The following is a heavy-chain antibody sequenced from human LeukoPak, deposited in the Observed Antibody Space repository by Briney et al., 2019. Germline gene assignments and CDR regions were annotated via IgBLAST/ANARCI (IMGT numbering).Heavy chain of an antibody. Sequence: ASETLSLTCTVSGGSISSGDYYWSWIRQPPGKGLEWIGYIYYSGSTYYNPSLKSRVTISVDTSKNQFSLKLSSVTAADTAVYYCARHEARGAARPANWFDPWGQGTLVTVSS. J-gene: IGHJ5*02. V-gene: IGHV4-30-4*08. CDR2: IYYSGST. CDR1: GGSISSGDYY. CDR3: ARHEARGAARPANWFDP. D-gene: IGHD6-6*01.